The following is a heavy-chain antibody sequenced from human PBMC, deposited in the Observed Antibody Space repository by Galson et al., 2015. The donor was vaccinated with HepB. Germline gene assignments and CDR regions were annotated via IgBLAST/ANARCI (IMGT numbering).Heavy chain of an antibody. J-gene: IGHJ6*02. D-gene: IGHD2-2*03. Sequence: SLRLSCAASGFTFSSYGMHWVRQAPGKGLEWVAVISYDGSNKYYADSVKGRFTISRDNSKNTLYLQMNSLRAEDTAVYYCAKDGTGYCSSTSCYGLEHYYYYYGMDVWGQGTTVTVSS. CDR3: AKDGTGYCSSTSCYGLEHYYYYYGMDV. CDR1: GFTFSSYG. V-gene: IGHV3-30*18. CDR2: ISYDGSNK.